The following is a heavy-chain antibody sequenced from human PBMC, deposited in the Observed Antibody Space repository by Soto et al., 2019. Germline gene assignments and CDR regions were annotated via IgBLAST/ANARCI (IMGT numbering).Heavy chain of an antibody. CDR1: GGTFSSYA. Sequence: QVQLVQTGAEVKKPGSSVKVSCKASGGTFSSYAISWVRQAPGQGLEWMGGIIPIFGTANYAQKFQGRVTITADESTSTAYMGLSSLRSEDTAVYYWARGWGSGYLEGGQGYWGQGTLVTVSS. CDR2: IIPIFGTA. V-gene: IGHV1-69*12. D-gene: IGHD3-3*01. CDR3: ARGWGSGYLEGGQGY. J-gene: IGHJ4*02.